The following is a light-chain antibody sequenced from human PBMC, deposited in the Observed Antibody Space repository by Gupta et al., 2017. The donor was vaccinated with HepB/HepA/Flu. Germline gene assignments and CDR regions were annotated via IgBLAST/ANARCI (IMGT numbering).Light chain of an antibody. V-gene: IGLV2-14*03. CDR2: DVS. Sequence: ALTQPASVPGSPGQSVTLSCSGTSSDIGTYNYVSWYHHHPGKANNLMIYDVSRRPAVAASRFSGSKAGKTASLTISVLEAEDEADYYCCSDTRRSILLFGGGTKLTVL. J-gene: IGLJ2*01. CDR1: SSDIGTYNY. CDR3: CSDTRRSILL.